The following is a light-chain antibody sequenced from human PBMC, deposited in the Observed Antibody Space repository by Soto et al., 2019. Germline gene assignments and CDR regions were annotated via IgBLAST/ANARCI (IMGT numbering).Light chain of an antibody. Sequence: QSVLTQPPSASGSPGQSVTISCTGTSSDVGGYNYVSWYQQHPGKVPKVLISEVNKRPSGVPDRFSGSKSGNTASLTVSGLQADDEADYYCRSFAGTFFVFGNGTKVTVL. CDR1: SSDVGGYNY. CDR3: RSFAGTFFV. V-gene: IGLV2-8*01. CDR2: EVN. J-gene: IGLJ1*01.